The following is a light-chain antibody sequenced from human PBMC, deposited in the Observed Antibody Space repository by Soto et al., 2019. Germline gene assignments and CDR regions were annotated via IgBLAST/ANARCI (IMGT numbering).Light chain of an antibody. CDR3: QQANSFPLT. CDR2: TGS. Sequence: DIQMTQAPSAVSASVGDRVSSTCRASQGISSWLAWYQQKPGRAPKLLIYTGSSLQSGVPSRFSGTGSGTDFTLTIRSLQPEDVATYYCQQANSFPLTFGGGTKVEIK. CDR1: QGISSW. J-gene: IGKJ4*01. V-gene: IGKV1-12*01.